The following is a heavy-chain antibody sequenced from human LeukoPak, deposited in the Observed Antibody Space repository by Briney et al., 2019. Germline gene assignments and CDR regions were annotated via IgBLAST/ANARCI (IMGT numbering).Heavy chain of an antibody. D-gene: IGHD4-23*01. Sequence: GMSLRLSCAASGFSFSDSGMHWVRQAPGKGLEWVTGVWFGENSQYYVDSVKGRFTISRDNSKNTLSLQMNSLRAEDTAVYYCASRHVVTEAPWYFDLWGRGTLVTVSS. V-gene: IGHV3-33*08. CDR3: ASRHVVTEAPWYFDL. CDR1: GFSFSDSG. CDR2: VWFGENSQ. J-gene: IGHJ2*01.